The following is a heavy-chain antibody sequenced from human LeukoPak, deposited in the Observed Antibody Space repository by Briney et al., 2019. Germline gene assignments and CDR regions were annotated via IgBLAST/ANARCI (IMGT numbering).Heavy chain of an antibody. CDR3: ARGMGWRIAVAGSDDDY. D-gene: IGHD6-19*01. Sequence: ASVKVSCKASGYTFTSYDINWVRQATGQGLEWMGWMNPNSGNTGYAQKFQGRVTMTRNTSISTAYMELSSLRSEDTAVYYCARGMGWRIAVAGSDDDYWGQGTLVTVSS. V-gene: IGHV1-8*01. J-gene: IGHJ4*02. CDR2: MNPNSGNT. CDR1: GYTFTSYD.